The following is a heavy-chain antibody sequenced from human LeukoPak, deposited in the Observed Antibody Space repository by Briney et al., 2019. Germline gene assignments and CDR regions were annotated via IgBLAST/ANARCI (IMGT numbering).Heavy chain of an antibody. Sequence: ASVKVSCKASRYTFTGYYMHWVRQAPGQGLEWMGRINPNSGGTNYAQKFQGRVTMTRDTSISTAYMELSRLRSDDTAVYYCARDSPIVVVVAATDAFDIWGQGTMVTVSS. CDR3: ARDSPIVVVVAATDAFDI. CDR1: RYTFTGYY. V-gene: IGHV1-2*06. J-gene: IGHJ3*02. D-gene: IGHD2-15*01. CDR2: INPNSGGT.